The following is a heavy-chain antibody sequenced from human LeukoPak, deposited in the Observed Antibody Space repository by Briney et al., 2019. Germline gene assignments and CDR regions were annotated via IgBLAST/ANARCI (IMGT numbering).Heavy chain of an antibody. CDR3: AKDGH. CDR2: ISWNSGSI. V-gene: IGHV3-9*01. J-gene: IGHJ4*02. Sequence: GGSLRLSCAASGFTFDDYAMHWVRQAPGKGLEWVSGISWNSGSIGYADSVKGRFTISRDNAKNSLYLQMDSLRAEDTALYYCAKDGHWGQGTLVTVSS. CDR1: GFTFDDYA.